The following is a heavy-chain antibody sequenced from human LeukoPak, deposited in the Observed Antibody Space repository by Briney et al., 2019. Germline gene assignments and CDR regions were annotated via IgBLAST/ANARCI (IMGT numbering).Heavy chain of an antibody. V-gene: IGHV4-59*02. CDR1: GGSVSSYY. CDR2: IYYSGST. D-gene: IGHD3-10*01. CDR3: ASQNYYGSGSYDY. J-gene: IGHJ4*02. Sequence: SETLSLTCTVSGGSVSSYYWSWIRQPPGKGLEWIGYIYYSGSTNYNPSLKSRVTISVDTSKNQFSLKLSSVTAADTAVYYCASQNYYGSGSYDYWGQGTLVAVSS.